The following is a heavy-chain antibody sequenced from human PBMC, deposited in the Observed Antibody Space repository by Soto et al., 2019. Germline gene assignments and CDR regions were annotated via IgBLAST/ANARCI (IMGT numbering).Heavy chain of an antibody. Sequence: EVQLLESGGGLVQPGGSLRLSCAASGFTFSSYAMSWVRQAPGKGLGWVSAISGSGGSTYYADSVKGRFTISRDNSKNTLYLQMNSLRAEDTAVYYCAKALKRSGGSCYANWGQGTLVTVSS. V-gene: IGHV3-23*01. CDR3: AKALKRSGGSCYAN. D-gene: IGHD2-15*01. CDR1: GFTFSSYA. CDR2: ISGSGGST. J-gene: IGHJ4*02.